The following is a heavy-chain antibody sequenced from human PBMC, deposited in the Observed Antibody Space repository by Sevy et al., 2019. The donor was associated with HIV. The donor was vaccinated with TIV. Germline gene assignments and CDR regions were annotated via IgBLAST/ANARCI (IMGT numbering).Heavy chain of an antibody. D-gene: IGHD3-10*01. V-gene: IGHV3-23*01. CDR2: ISGRGGNT. Sequence: GGSLRLSCAASGFTFSSYAMSWVRQAPGKGLEWVSGISGRGGNTYYADSVKGRFTISRDNSENTLHLQMTSLRVEDTAVYYCAKDLKSLGLGDGGSPDYWGQGALVTVSS. J-gene: IGHJ4*02. CDR1: GFTFSSYA. CDR3: AKDLKSLGLGDGGSPDY.